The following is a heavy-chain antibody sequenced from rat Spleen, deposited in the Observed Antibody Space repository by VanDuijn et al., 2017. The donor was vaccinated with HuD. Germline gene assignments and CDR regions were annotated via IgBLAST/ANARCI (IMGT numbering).Heavy chain of an antibody. CDR1: GFTFDDFY. Sequence: EVQLVESGGGLVQPGRSLKLSCVVSGFTFDDFYMAWVRQAPTKGLEWVATIIYDGTRTHYRDSVKGRFTISRDDAKSTLYLQMDSLRSEDTATYYCARTEIQLDYFDYWGQGVMVTVSS. V-gene: IGHV5-7*01. CDR3: ARTEIQLDYFDY. CDR2: IIYDGTRT. J-gene: IGHJ2*01. D-gene: IGHD1-5*01.